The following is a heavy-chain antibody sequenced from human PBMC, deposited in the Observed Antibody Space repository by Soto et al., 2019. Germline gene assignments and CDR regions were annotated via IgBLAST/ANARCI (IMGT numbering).Heavy chain of an antibody. CDR1: GYTFTGYY. V-gene: IGHV1-2*02. CDR2: INPNSGGT. CDR3: ARVRAYCSSTSCWTWWFDP. D-gene: IGHD2-2*01. J-gene: IGHJ5*02. Sequence: GASVKVSCKPSGYTFTGYYLHWVRQAPGQGLAWMGWINPNSGGTNYAQKFQGRVTMTRDTSISTAYVELSRLRSDDTAVYYCARVRAYCSSTSCWTWWFDPWGQGTLVTVSS.